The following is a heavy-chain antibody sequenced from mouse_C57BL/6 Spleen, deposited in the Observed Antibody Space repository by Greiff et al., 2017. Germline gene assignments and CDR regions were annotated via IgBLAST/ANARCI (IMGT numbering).Heavy chain of an antibody. CDR2: INPNNGGT. CDR1: GYTFTDYY. J-gene: IGHJ3*01. Sequence: VQLQQSGPELVKPGASVKISCKASGYTFTDYYMNWVKQSHGKSLEWIGDINPNNGGTSYNQKFKGKATWTVDKSSSTAYMELRSLTSEDSAVYYCARGGVSYGSRGFAYWGQGTLVTGSA. CDR3: ARGGVSYGSRGFAY. D-gene: IGHD1-1*01. V-gene: IGHV1-26*01.